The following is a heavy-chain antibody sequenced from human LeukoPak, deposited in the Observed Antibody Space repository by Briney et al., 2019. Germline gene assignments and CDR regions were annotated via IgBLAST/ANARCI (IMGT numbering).Heavy chain of an antibody. CDR1: GFTFSSYG. D-gene: IGHD4-17*01. J-gene: IGHJ4*02. CDR3: ARGSTVTISRGSFDY. CDR2: ISYDGSNK. Sequence: GGSLRLSCAASGFTFSSYGMHWVRQAPGKGLEWVAVISYDGSNKYYADSVKGRFTISRDNSKNTLYLQMNSLRAEDTAVYYCARGSTVTISRGSFDYWGQGTLVTVSS. V-gene: IGHV3-30*03.